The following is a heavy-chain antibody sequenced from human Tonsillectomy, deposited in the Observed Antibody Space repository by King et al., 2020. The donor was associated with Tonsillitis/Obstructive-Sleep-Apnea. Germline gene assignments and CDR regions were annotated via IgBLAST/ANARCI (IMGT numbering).Heavy chain of an antibody. Sequence: VQLVESGAEVKKPGASVKVSCTASGYTFTGYYMHWVRQAPGQGLEWMGRINPNSGGTNYAQKFQGRVTMTRDTSISTAYMELSRLRSDDTVVYYCARGGVGSSWYFDYWGQGTLVTVSS. CDR3: ARGGVGSSWYFDY. D-gene: IGHD6-13*01. CDR1: GYTFTGYY. J-gene: IGHJ4*02. CDR2: INPNSGGT. V-gene: IGHV1-2*05.